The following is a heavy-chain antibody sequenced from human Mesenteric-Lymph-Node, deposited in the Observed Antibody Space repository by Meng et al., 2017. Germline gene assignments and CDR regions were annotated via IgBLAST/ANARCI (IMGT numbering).Heavy chain of an antibody. Sequence: QVQLGQSGAEVKKPGASGKVACKATGYTFSNYGISWVRQAPGQGLEWRGWISGYSGNTKYAQKLQGRVTMTTDTSTNTAYMELRSLRSDDTAVYYCTRADIAAAGTGGYWGQGTLVTVSS. CDR3: TRADIAAAGTGGY. V-gene: IGHV1-18*01. D-gene: IGHD6-13*01. J-gene: IGHJ4*02. CDR2: ISGYSGNT. CDR1: GYTFSNYG.